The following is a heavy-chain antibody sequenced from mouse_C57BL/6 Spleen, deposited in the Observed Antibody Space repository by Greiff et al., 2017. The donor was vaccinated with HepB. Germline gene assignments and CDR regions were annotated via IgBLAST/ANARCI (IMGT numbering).Heavy chain of an antibody. CDR2: INPGSGGT. CDR1: GYAFTNYL. Sequence: VQRVESGAELVRPGTSVKVSCKASGYAFTNYLIEWVKQRPGQGLEWIGVINPGSGGTNYNEKFKGKATLTADKSSSTAYMQLSSLTSEDSAVYFCARRGTAQASFGYWGQGTLVTVSA. CDR3: ARRGTAQASFGY. V-gene: IGHV1-54*01. J-gene: IGHJ3*01. D-gene: IGHD3-2*02.